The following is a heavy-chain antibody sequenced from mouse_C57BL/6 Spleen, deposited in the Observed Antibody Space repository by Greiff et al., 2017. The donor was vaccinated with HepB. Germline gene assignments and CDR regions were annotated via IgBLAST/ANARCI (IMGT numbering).Heavy chain of an antibody. D-gene: IGHD2-5*01. J-gene: IGHJ2*01. CDR3: ARGAYYSNPTHFDY. Sequence: QVQLKQSGTELVKPGASVKLSCKASGYTFTSYWMHWVKQRPGQGLEWIGNINPSNGGTNYNEKFKSKATLTVDKSSSTAYMQLSSLTSEDSAVYYCARGAYYSNPTHFDYWGQGTTLTVSS. CDR1: GYTFTSYW. V-gene: IGHV1-53*01. CDR2: INPSNGGT.